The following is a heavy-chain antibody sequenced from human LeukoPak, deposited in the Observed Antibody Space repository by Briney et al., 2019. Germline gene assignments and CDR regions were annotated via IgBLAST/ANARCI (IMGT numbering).Heavy chain of an antibody. J-gene: IGHJ4*02. Sequence: GGSLRLSCAASGFTFSSYGMHWVRQAPGKGLEWVAFIRHDGSNKYYADSVKGRFTISRDYSKNTLFLQMSSLRPEDTAVYYCALGKNFGYHYFDFWGQGALVTVSS. CDR2: IRHDGSNK. CDR3: ALGKNFGYHYFDF. D-gene: IGHD2-2*03. V-gene: IGHV3-30*02. CDR1: GFTFSSYG.